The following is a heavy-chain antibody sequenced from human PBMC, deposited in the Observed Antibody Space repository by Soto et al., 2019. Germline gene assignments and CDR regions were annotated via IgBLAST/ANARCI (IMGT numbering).Heavy chain of an antibody. J-gene: IGHJ4*02. CDR3: ARDYRAD. Sequence: EVQLVESGGGLVQPGGSLRLSCAASGFTVSNNYMSWVRQAPGKGLEWVASINQDGNNKHYVDSVKGRFTISRDNAENSLYLQMNSLRAEDTAVYYCARDYRADWGQGTLVTVSS. CDR2: INQDGNNK. D-gene: IGHD1-26*01. V-gene: IGHV3-7*01. CDR1: GFTVSNNY.